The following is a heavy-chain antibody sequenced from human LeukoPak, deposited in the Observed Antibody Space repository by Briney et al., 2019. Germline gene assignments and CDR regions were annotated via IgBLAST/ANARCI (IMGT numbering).Heavy chain of an antibody. D-gene: IGHD3-10*01. Sequence: QPAESLRLSCAASGFTVSSNYMSWVRQAPGKGLEWVSIIYSGGSTYYADSVRGRFTISRDNSKNTLYLQMNSLRAEDTAMYYCARTPQLAYWGQGTLVTVSS. CDR3: ARTPQLAY. CDR2: IYSGGST. CDR1: GFTVSSNY. V-gene: IGHV3-53*01. J-gene: IGHJ4*02.